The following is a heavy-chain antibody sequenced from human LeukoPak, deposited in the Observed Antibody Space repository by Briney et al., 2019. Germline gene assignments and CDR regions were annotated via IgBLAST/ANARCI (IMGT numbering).Heavy chain of an antibody. J-gene: IGHJ4*02. Sequence: SQTLSLTCAISGDSVSSNSAAWNWIRQSPSSGLEWLGRTYYRSKWYNDYAVSVKSRITINPDTSKNQFFLQLNSVTPEDTAVYYCARDHYSRGAVAGHIFDYWGQGTLVTVSS. V-gene: IGHV6-1*01. D-gene: IGHD6-19*01. CDR2: TYYRSKWYN. CDR1: GDSVSSNSAA. CDR3: ARDHYSRGAVAGHIFDY.